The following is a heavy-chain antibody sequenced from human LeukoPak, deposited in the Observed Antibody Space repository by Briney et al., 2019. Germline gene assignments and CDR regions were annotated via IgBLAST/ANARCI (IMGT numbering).Heavy chain of an antibody. V-gene: IGHV4-31*03. J-gene: IGHJ4*02. CDR1: GGSISSGGYY. CDR2: IYYSGST. D-gene: IGHD5-18*01. CDR3: ARGQYSYGPDY. Sequence: SETLSLTCTVSGGSISSGGYYWSWIRQHPGKGLEWIGYIYYSGSTYYNPSLKSRVTISVDTSKNQFSLKLSSVTAADTAVYYCARGQYSYGPDYWGQGTLVTVSS.